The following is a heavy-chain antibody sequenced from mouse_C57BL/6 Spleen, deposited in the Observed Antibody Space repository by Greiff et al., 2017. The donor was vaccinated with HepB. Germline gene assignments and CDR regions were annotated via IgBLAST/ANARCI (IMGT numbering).Heavy chain of an antibody. V-gene: IGHV3-6*01. CDR2: ISYDGSN. CDR1: GYSITSGYY. D-gene: IGHD4-1*01. CDR3: ARDELGKLGPLYVDY. J-gene: IGHJ2*01. Sequence: EVKLQESGPGLVKPSQSLSLTCSVTGYSITSGYYWNWIRQFPGNKLEWMGYISYDGSNNYNPSLKNRISITRDTSKNQFFLKLKSVTTEDTATYYGARDELGKLGPLYVDYWGQGTTLTVSS.